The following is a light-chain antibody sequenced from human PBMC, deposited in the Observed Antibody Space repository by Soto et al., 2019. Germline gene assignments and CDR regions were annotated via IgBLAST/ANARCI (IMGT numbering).Light chain of an antibody. Sequence: DIQMTQSPSTLSASEGDRVTITCRASQRISSRLAWYQQKPGKAPNLLIYEASSLESGVPSRFSGSGSGTEFTLTISSLQPDDFATYYCQHYDTYPFTFGPGTKVDIK. V-gene: IGKV1-5*03. CDR2: EAS. J-gene: IGKJ3*01. CDR3: QHYDTYPFT. CDR1: QRISSR.